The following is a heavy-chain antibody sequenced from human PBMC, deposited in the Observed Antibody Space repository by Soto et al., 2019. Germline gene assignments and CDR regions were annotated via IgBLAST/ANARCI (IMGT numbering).Heavy chain of an antibody. CDR1: GFSFSDYY. CDR2: SRNKANSYNP. Sequence: EVKLVESGGGLVQPGGSLRLSCAASGFSFSDYYMDWVRQVPGKGLEWVGRSRNKANSYNPEYAPSVKVRFSISRDNSKDSMYLQMNSLKTEDTAVYYCASDTGGSYDYWGQGALVTVSS. CDR3: ASDTGGSYDY. J-gene: IGHJ4*02. V-gene: IGHV3-72*01. D-gene: IGHD3-16*01.